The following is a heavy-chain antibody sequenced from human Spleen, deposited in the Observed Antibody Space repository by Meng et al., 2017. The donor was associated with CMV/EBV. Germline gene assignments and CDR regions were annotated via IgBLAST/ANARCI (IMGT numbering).Heavy chain of an antibody. CDR2: IYYSGST. CDR1: GGSISSGDYY. J-gene: IGHJ5*02. CDR3: ARETCSTSCYWFDP. D-gene: IGHD2-2*01. Sequence: QVLLQESAQGPVNPSQTPSLTCTVSGGSISSGDYYWSWIRQSPGKGLEWIGYIYYSGSTYYNPSLKSRVTISVDTSKNQFSLKLSSVTAADTAVYYCARETCSTSCYWFDPWGQGTLVTVSS. V-gene: IGHV4-30-4*08.